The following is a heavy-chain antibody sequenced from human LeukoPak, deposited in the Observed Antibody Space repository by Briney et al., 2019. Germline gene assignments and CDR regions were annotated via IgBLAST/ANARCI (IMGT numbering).Heavy chain of an antibody. J-gene: IGHJ4*02. V-gene: IGHV1-18*01. CDR1: GYTFTSYG. D-gene: IGHD2-2*01. CDR2: ISAYNGNT. Sequence: ASVKVSCKASGYTFTSYGISWVRQAPGQGLEWMGWISAYNGNTNYAQKLQGRVTMTTDTSTSTAYMELRGLRSDDTAVYYCARGERVVPAATNDYWGQGTLVTVSS. CDR3: ARGERVVPAATNDY.